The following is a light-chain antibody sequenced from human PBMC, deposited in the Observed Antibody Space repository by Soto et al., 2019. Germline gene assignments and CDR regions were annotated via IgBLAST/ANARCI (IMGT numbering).Light chain of an antibody. Sequence: QSVLTQPPSVSGAPGQRVTISCTGSSSNIGAGYDVHWYQQLPGTAPKLLIYGNSNRPSGVPDRFSGSKSGTSASLAITGLRAEDEADYYCQSYHSSLSGVVFGGGTKLTVL. CDR2: GNS. J-gene: IGLJ2*01. V-gene: IGLV1-40*01. CDR1: SSNIGAGYD. CDR3: QSYHSSLSGVV.